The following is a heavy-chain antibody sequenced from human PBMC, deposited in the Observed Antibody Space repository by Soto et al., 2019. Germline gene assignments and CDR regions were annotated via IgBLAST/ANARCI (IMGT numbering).Heavy chain of an antibody. J-gene: IGHJ3*02. V-gene: IGHV3-33*06. CDR1: GFTFSNFG. CDR3: AKAYGSGAFDI. CDR2: VWYDGSSK. D-gene: IGHD3-10*01. Sequence: PGGSLRLSCEASGFTFSNFGMNWVRQAPGKGLEWVARVWYDGSSKYYVDSVKGRFTISRDNSKETVYLQMNSLRDEDTAVYYCAKAYGSGAFDIWGQGTMVTVSS.